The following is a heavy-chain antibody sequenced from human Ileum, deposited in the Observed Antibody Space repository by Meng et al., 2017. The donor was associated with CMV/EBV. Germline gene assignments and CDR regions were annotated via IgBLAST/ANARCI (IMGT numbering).Heavy chain of an antibody. J-gene: IGHJ4*02. CDR2: INQDGSER. D-gene: IGHD3-10*01. Sequence: GESLKISCAASGFTFSSYAMSWVRQAPGKGLEWVANINQDGSERYYVDSVKGRFTISRDNAKNSLYLRMNSLRAEDTAVYYCVVRDYHNDYWGQGKLVTVSS. V-gene: IGHV3-7*01. CDR1: GFTFSSYA. CDR3: VVRDYHNDY.